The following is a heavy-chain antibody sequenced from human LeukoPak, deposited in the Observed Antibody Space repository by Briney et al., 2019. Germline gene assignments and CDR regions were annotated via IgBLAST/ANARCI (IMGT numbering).Heavy chain of an antibody. CDR3: ALADPGAGYYFDY. V-gene: IGHV4-59*01. CDR2: IYYSGST. CDR1: GGSISSYY. D-gene: IGHD3-10*01. J-gene: IGHJ4*02. Sequence: PSETLSLTCTGSGGSISSYYWSWIRQPPGKGLEWIGYIYYSGSTNYNPSLKSRVTISVDTSKNQFSLKLSSVTAADTAVYYCALADPGAGYYFDYWGQGTLVTVSS.